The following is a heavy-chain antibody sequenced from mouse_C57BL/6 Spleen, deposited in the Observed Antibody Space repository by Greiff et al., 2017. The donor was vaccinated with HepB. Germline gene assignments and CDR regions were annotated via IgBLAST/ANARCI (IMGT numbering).Heavy chain of an antibody. CDR2: INPGSGGT. D-gene: IGHD2-1*01. J-gene: IGHJ1*03. CDR1: GYAFTNYL. V-gene: IGHV1-54*01. CDR3: ARGGLPYWYFDV. Sequence: QVQLKQSGAELVRPGTSVKVSCKASGYAFTNYLIEWVKQRPGQGLEWIGVINPGSGGTNYNEKFKGKATLTADKSSSTAYMQLSSLTSEDSAVYCCARGGLPYWYFDVWGTGTTVTVSS.